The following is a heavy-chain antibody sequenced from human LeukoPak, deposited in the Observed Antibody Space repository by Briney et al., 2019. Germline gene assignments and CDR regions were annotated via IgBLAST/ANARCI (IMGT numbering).Heavy chain of an antibody. V-gene: IGHV1-69*05. CDR1: RGTFSSYA. D-gene: IGHD4-17*01. Sequence: ASVKVSCKASRGTFSSYAISWVPQAPGQGLEWMGGIIPIFGAANYAHKFQGRITITTDEPTGTAYMELSSLRSEDTAVYYCARDHYARLRGGFFYWGQGTLVTVSS. J-gene: IGHJ4*02. CDR2: IIPIFGAA. CDR3: ARDHYARLRGGFFY.